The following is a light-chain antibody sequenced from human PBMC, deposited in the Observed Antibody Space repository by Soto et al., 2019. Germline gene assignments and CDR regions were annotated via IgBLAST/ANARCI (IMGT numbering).Light chain of an antibody. J-gene: IGKJ1*01. CDR1: QSVSSN. CDR2: GAS. CDR3: QQYDSSPRT. Sequence: EIVMTQSSATLSVSPGERATLSCRASQSVSSNLAWYQQKPGQAPRLLISGASSRAADIPDRFSGSGSGTDFTLTINRLEPEDFAVYYCQQYDSSPRTFGQGTKVDI. V-gene: IGKV3-20*01.